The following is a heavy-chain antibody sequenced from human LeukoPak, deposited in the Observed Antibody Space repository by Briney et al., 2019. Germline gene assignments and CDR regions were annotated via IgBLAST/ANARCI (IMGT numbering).Heavy chain of an antibody. CDR2: INSDGSST. Sequence: PGGSLRLSCAASGFTLSSYWMHWVRQAPGKGLVWVSRINSDGSSTSYADSVKGRFTISRDNAKNSLYLQMNSLRAEDTAVYYCARAMVEVVATMWGKGPKGFDYWGQGTLVTVSS. D-gene: IGHD5-12*01. CDR3: ARAMVEVVATMWGKGPKGFDY. V-gene: IGHV3-74*01. J-gene: IGHJ4*02. CDR1: GFTLSSYW.